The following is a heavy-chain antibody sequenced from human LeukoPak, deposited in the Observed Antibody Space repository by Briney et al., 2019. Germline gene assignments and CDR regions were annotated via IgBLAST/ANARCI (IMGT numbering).Heavy chain of an antibody. D-gene: IGHD3-10*01. V-gene: IGHV3-30-3*01. Sequence: PGRSLRLSCAASGFTFSSYAMHCVRQAPGKGLEWVADISYDGSNKYYADSVKSLFTISRDSSNNTPFLQMNSLRAEDTAVYYCVRGNYYGSGTYYRSGYYFDYWGQGTLVTFSS. CDR2: ISYDGSNK. CDR1: GFTFSSYA. CDR3: VRGNYYGSGTYYRSGYYFDY. J-gene: IGHJ4*02.